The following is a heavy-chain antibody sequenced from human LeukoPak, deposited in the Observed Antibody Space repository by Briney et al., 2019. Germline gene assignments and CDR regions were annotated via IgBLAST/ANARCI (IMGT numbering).Heavy chain of an antibody. Sequence: GRSLRLSCAASAFTFSSYGMHWVRQAPGKGLEWVSFIRYDGSNKSYADSVEGRLTISTTNSKNTLYLQTTSLRAEDKAVYYCAKDWRCKAAEGRDYWVQGTMVTVCS. D-gene: IGHD6-13*01. CDR3: AKDWRCKAAEGRDY. CDR2: IRYDGSNK. CDR1: AFTFSSYG. V-gene: IGHV3-30*02. J-gene: IGHJ4*02.